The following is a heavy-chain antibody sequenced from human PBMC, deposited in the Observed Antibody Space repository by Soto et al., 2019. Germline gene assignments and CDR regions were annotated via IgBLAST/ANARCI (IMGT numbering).Heavy chain of an antibody. CDR2: ISSSGTT. CDR3: ERSGMIRGPLLSEH. CDR1: GGSISSGGYF. Sequence: SETLSLTCTVSGGSISSGGYFWSCIRQHPGKGLEWIGYISSSGTTYYNPSLKSHFTIFVDTSKNQFSLTLNSVTAADTAVFYCERSGMIRGPLLSEHWGPGSLVTVSS. D-gene: IGHD3-10*01. J-gene: IGHJ4*02. V-gene: IGHV4-31*01.